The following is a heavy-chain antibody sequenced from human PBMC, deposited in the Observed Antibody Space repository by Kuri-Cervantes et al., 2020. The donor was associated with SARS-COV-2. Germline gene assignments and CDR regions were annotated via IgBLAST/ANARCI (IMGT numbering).Heavy chain of an antibody. CDR1: GFTFTYYS. Sequence: GGSLRLSCAASGFTFTYYSMNWVRQAPGKGLEWVAVISYDGSNKYYADSVKGRFTISRDNSKNTLYLQMNSLRAEDTAVYYCAKVSLVVGAKHIDYWGQGTLVTVSS. D-gene: IGHD1-26*01. CDR3: AKVSLVVGAKHIDY. J-gene: IGHJ4*02. CDR2: ISYDGSNK. V-gene: IGHV3-30*18.